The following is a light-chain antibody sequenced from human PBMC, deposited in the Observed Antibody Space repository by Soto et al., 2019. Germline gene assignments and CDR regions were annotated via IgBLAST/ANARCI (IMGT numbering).Light chain of an antibody. J-gene: IGKJ1*01. CDR1: QGISNY. V-gene: IGKV1-27*01. Sequence: DIQMTQSPSSLSAYVRDRVTITCRASQGISNYLAWYQQKPGKVPKLLIYAASTLQSGVPSRFSGSGSGTDFTLTISSLKPEDVATYYCQKYDSAPWTVGQGPKVEIK. CDR3: QKYDSAPWT. CDR2: AAS.